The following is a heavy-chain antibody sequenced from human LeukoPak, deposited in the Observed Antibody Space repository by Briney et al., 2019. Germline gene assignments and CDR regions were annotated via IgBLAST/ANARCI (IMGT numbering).Heavy chain of an antibody. CDR3: ARDYGGMDSSGSQGTFDY. CDR1: GYTLTELS. J-gene: IGHJ4*02. Sequence: ASVKVSCKVSGYTLTELSMHWVRQAPGKGLEWMGGFDPEDGETIYAQKFQGRVTMTEDTSTDTAYMELSSLRSEDTAVYYCARDYGGMDSSGSQGTFDYWGQGTLVTVSS. V-gene: IGHV1-24*01. D-gene: IGHD3-22*01. CDR2: FDPEDGET.